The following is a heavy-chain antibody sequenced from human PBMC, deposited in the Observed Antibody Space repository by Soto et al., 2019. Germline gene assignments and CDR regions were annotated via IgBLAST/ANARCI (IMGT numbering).Heavy chain of an antibody. CDR3: ASEYYDFWSGPYGMDV. V-gene: IGHV3-74*01. J-gene: IGHJ6*02. CDR1: GFTFSSYW. D-gene: IGHD3-3*01. Sequence: GGSLRLFCAASGFTFSSYWMHWVRQAPGKGLVWVSRINSDGSSTSYADSVKGRFTISRDNAKNTPYLQMNSLRAEGTAVYYCASEYYDFWSGPYGMDVWAQGATVTVPS. CDR2: INSDGSST.